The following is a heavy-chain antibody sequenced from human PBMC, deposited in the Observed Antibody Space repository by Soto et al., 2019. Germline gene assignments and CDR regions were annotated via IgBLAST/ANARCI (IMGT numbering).Heavy chain of an antibody. D-gene: IGHD2-8*01. CDR2: ISASGGST. J-gene: IGHJ4*02. CDR3: AKELAGYCTNGVCFLDY. V-gene: IGHV3-23*01. Sequence: EVQLLESGGGLVQPGGSLRLSCAASGFTFSSYAMSWVRQAPGKGLEWVSAISASGGSTYYADSVKGRFTISRDNSKNTLYLQMNSLRAEDTAVYYCAKELAGYCTNGVCFLDYWGQGTLVTVSS. CDR1: GFTFSSYA.